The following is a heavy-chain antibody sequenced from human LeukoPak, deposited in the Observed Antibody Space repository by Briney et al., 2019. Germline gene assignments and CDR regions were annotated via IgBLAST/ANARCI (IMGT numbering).Heavy chain of an antibody. CDR3: ARADSYCSGGSCYGVDY. Sequence: GGSLRLSCAASGFTFSSYSMNWVRQAPGKGLEWVSSISSSSSYIYCADSVKGRFTISRDNAKNSLYLQMNSLRAEDTAVYYCARADSYCSGGSCYGVDYWGQGTLVTVSS. J-gene: IGHJ4*02. D-gene: IGHD2-15*01. CDR1: GFTFSSYS. V-gene: IGHV3-21*01. CDR2: ISSSSSYI.